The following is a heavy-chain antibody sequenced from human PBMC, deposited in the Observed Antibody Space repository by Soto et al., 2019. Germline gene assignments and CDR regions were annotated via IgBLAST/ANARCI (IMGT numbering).Heavy chain of an antibody. Sequence: PSETLSLTCTVSGGSISDDYWSWIRQPPGKGLEWIAFIHFSGTSNYNPPLTSRVTISVDTSKNQFSLKLSSVTAADTAVYYCARGGASSKGFDTWGQGTLVTVSS. J-gene: IGHJ5*02. CDR3: ARGGASSKGFDT. CDR2: IHFSGTS. V-gene: IGHV4-59*01. CDR1: GGSISDDY.